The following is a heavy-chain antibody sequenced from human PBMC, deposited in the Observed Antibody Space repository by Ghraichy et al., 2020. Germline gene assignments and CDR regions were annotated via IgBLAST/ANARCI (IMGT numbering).Heavy chain of an antibody. CDR1: GFTFSSYA. V-gene: IGHV3-23*01. D-gene: IGHD3-9*01. CDR2: ISNGGGST. CDR3: AKEAVLRYFDWSNYYYMDV. J-gene: IGHJ6*03. Sequence: GGSLRLSCAASGFTFSSYAMSWVRQAPGKGLEWVLTISNGGGSTYYADSVKGRFTISRDNSKDTLYLQMNSLRAEDTAVYYCAKEAVLRYFDWSNYYYMDVWGKGTTVTVSS.